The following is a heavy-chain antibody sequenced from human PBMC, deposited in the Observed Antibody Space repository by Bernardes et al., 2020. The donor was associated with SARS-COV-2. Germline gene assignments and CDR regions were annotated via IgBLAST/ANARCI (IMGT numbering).Heavy chain of an antibody. CDR3: ARDVVGKEDF. CDR2: INEDGTIT. D-gene: IGHD2-15*01. V-gene: IGHV3-74*01. J-gene: IGHJ4*02. CDR1: GLTFSSFC. Sequence: GGSLRLSCAASGLTFSSFCMHWVRQVPGKGLVWVSRINEDGTITDYADSVKGRFTISRDNAKNTLFLHMNSLRAEDTAVYYCARDVVGKEDFWGQGTLVTVSS.